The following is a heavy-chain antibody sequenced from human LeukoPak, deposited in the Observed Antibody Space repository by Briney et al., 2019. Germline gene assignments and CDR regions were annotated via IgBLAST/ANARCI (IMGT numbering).Heavy chain of an antibody. D-gene: IGHD3-3*02. CDR3: ARGTLAYYFES. Sequence: SETLSLTCTVSGGSVTTYYWSWIRQSPGKGLEWIGYVYYTESANYNPSLKSRATISVDTSRNQFSLQLSYVTAADTAVYYCARGTLAYYFESWGQGTLVTVSS. CDR1: GGSVTTYY. CDR2: VYYTESA. V-gene: IGHV4-59*02. J-gene: IGHJ4*02.